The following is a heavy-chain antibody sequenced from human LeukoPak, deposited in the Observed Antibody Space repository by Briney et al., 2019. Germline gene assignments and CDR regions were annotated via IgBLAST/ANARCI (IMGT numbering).Heavy chain of an antibody. V-gene: IGHV3-23*01. CDR2: VSVSADST. Sequence: PGGSLRLSCAASGFTFSSNAMSWVRQAPGKGLEWVSAVSVSADSTYYADSVKGRFTISRDNSRNMVYLQMNSLRAEDMAIYYCAKASPYYDILTGYYYYFDYWGQGTLVTVSS. CDR3: AKASPYYDILTGYYYYFDY. J-gene: IGHJ4*02. D-gene: IGHD3-9*01. CDR1: GFTFSSNA.